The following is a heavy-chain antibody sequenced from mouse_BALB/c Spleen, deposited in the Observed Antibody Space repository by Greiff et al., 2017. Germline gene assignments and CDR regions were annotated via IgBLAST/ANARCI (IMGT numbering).Heavy chain of an antibody. V-gene: IGHV1-14*01. D-gene: IGHD1-1*01. Sequence: VQLQQSGPELVKPGASVKMSCKASGYTFTSYVMHWVKQKPGQGLEWIGYINPYNDGTKYNEKFKGKATLTSDKSSSTAYMELSSLTSEDSAVYDCARGGSRESYWYFDVWGAGTTVTVSS. CDR3: ARGGSRESYWYFDV. CDR1: GYTFTSYV. CDR2: INPYNDGT. J-gene: IGHJ1*01.